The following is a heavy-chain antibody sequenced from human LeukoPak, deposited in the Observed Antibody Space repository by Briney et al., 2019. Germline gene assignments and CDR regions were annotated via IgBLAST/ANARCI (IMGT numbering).Heavy chain of an antibody. J-gene: IGHJ3*02. CDR1: GFTFSDYY. D-gene: IGHD3-22*01. Sequence: GGPLRLSCAASGFTFSDYYMSWIRQAPGKGLEWVSYISSSGSTIYYADSVKGRFTISRDNAKNSLYLQMNSLRAEDTAVYYCARNYYYDSSGPWTKTRPGAFDIWGQGTMVTVSS. V-gene: IGHV3-11*04. CDR3: ARNYYYDSSGPWTKTRPGAFDI. CDR2: ISSSGSTI.